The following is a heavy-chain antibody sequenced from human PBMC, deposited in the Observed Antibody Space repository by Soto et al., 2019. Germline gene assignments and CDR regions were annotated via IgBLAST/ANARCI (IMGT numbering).Heavy chain of an antibody. CDR2: IRPDGTET. CDR1: GFTFTDFY. Sequence: EVQLVQSGGGLVQPGGSLRLSCVGSGFTFTDFYMNWVRQAPGKGLEWVANIRPDGTETNYVESVRGRVTTSRDNAKNSLFLQMNSLRADDTALYYCARWGGHDYNYWGQGILVTVSS. D-gene: IGHD4-4*01. V-gene: IGHV3-7*03. J-gene: IGHJ4*02. CDR3: ARWGGHDYNY.